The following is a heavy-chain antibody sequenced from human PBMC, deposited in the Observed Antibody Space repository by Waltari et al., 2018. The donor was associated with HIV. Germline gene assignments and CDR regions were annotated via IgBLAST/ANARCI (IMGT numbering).Heavy chain of an antibody. Sequence: QVQLQESGPGLVKPSETLSLTCSVSGGSISSSYWSWTRQPPGKGLEWIGYIYYSGSTNYNPSLKSRVTISVDTSKNQFSLKLSSVTAADTAVYYCARANYDSSGYYYLNYFDYWGQGTLVTVSS. V-gene: IGHV4-59*01. CDR1: GGSISSSY. D-gene: IGHD3-22*01. CDR3: ARANYDSSGYYYLNYFDY. CDR2: IYYSGST. J-gene: IGHJ4*02.